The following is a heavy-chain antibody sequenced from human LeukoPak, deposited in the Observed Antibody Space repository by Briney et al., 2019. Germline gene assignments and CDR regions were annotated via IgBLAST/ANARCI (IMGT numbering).Heavy chain of an antibody. Sequence: ASVKVSCKASGGTFSSYAISWVRQAPGQGLEWMGRIIPILGIANYAQKFQGRVTITADKSTSTAYMELSSLRSEDTAVYYCARADYYDSSGYYWGSWGQGTLVTVSS. CDR2: IIPILGIA. CDR3: ARADYYDSSGYYWGS. CDR1: GGTFSSYA. V-gene: IGHV1-69*04. J-gene: IGHJ4*02. D-gene: IGHD3-22*01.